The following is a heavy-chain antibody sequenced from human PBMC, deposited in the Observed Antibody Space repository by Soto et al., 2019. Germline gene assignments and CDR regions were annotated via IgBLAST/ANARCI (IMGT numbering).Heavy chain of an antibody. D-gene: IGHD5-18*01. CDR1: GFHFRGYS. Sequence: GGSLSLSCSASGFHFRGYSMRWVRKAPGKGLEWVAVIWYDGSNKYYADSVKGRFTISRDNSKNTLYLQMNSLRAEDTAVYYCASTGVISSYGRTLFDPWGPGTLVTVSS. CDR3: ASTGVISSYGRTLFDP. J-gene: IGHJ5*02. CDR2: IWYDGSNK. V-gene: IGHV3-33*01.